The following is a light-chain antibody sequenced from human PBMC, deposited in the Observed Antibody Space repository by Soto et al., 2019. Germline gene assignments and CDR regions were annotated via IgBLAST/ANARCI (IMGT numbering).Light chain of an antibody. CDR1: SSDVGGYEY. CDR2: DVS. Sequence: QSALTQPASVCGSPGQSISISCTGTSSDVGGYEYVSWYQHHAGKAPNLMIYDVSSRPSGVSSRFSGSKSGNTASLTISGLQAEDEADYYCIPYTSINLHVLGTGTKVPVL. J-gene: IGLJ1*01. V-gene: IGLV2-14*03. CDR3: IPYTSINLHV.